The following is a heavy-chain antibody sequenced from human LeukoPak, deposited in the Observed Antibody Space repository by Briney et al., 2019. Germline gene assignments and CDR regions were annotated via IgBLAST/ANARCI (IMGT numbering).Heavy chain of an antibody. CDR1: GGTFSSYA. J-gene: IGHJ4*02. V-gene: IGHV1-69*06. D-gene: IGHD6-19*01. Sequence: ASVKVSCKASGGTFSSYAISWVRQAPGQGLEWMGGIIPIFGTANYAQKFQGRVTITADKSTSTAYMELSSLRSEDTAVYYCARGPFNDQWLALEVFFDYWGQGTLVTVSS. CDR2: IIPIFGTA. CDR3: ARGPFNDQWLALEVFFDY.